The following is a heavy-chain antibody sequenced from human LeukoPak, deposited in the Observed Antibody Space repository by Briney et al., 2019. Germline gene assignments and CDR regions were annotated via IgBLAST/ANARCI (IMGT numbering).Heavy chain of an antibody. V-gene: IGHV3-23*01. CDR3: AKLIPTVDCSRTSCYGFDY. Sequence: GGSLRLSCIGTGFTFSSDAMGWVRQAPGKGLEWVSGISGSGGSTYYADSVKGRFTISRDNSKNMLYLQMNSLRAEDTAVYYCAKLIPTVDCSRTSCYGFDYWGQGTLVTVSS. J-gene: IGHJ4*02. D-gene: IGHD2-2*01. CDR2: ISGSGGST. CDR1: GFTFSSDA.